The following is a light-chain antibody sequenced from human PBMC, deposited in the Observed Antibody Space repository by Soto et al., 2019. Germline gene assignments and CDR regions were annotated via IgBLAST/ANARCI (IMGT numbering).Light chain of an antibody. CDR1: QSISSW. Sequence: DIQMTQSPSPLSASVGDRVTITCPASQSISSWLAWYQQKPGKAPKLMIYKASSLESGVPSRFSGSGSGTECTLTISSLQPDDFATYYCQQYNSYSKTLGQGTKVDIK. CDR3: QQYNSYSKT. CDR2: KAS. J-gene: IGKJ1*01. V-gene: IGKV1-5*03.